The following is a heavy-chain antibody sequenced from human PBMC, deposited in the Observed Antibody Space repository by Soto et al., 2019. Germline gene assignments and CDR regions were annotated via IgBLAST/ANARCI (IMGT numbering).Heavy chain of an antibody. J-gene: IGHJ4*02. CDR3: ARRAETNGWNGFGADKYYFDF. D-gene: IGHD1-1*01. CDR2: MNPNTGNS. CDR1: GYTFTSYD. Sequence: GASVKVSCKASGYTFTSYDIYWVRQATGQGLEWMGWMNPNTGNSGYAQKFWGRVTMTSDTSISTAHMELSSLRSEDTAVYYCARRAETNGWNGFGADKYYFDFWGQGTLVTVSS. V-gene: IGHV1-8*01.